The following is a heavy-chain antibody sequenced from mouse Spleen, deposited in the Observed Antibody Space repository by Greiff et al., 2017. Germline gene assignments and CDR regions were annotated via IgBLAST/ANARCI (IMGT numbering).Heavy chain of an antibody. J-gene: IGHJ4*01. CDR2: IDPETGGT. Sequence: LVESGAELVRPGASVTLSCKASGYTFTDYEMHWVKQTPVHGLEWIGAIDPETGGTAYNQKFKGKATLTADKSSSTAYMELRSLTSEDSAVYYCTRAGNPYAMDYWGQGTSVTVSS. CDR1: GYTFTDYE. V-gene: IGHV1-15*01. D-gene: IGHD2-1*01. CDR3: TRAGNPYAMDY.